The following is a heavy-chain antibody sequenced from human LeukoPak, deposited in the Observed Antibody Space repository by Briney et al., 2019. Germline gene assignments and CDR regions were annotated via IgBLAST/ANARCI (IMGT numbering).Heavy chain of an antibody. V-gene: IGHV3-66*02. CDR1: GFTVSSNY. Sequence: SGGSLRLSCAASGFTVSSNYMSWVRQAPGKGLEWVSVIYSGGSTYYADSVKGRFTISRDNSKNTLYLQMNSLTAEATAVYYCARSQGPSGWYSYWGQGTLVTVSS. D-gene: IGHD6-19*01. CDR2: IYSGGST. J-gene: IGHJ4*02. CDR3: ARSQGPSGWYSY.